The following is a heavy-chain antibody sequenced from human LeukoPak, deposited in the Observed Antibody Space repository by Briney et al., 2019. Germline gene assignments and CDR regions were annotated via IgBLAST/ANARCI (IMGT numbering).Heavy chain of an antibody. D-gene: IGHD3-10*01. CDR3: AREITMVRAWGSYGMDV. Sequence: SETLSLTCTVSGGSISSSSYYWGWIRQPPGKGLEWIGSIYYSGSTYYNPSLKSRVTISVDTSKNQFSLKLSSVTAADTAVYYCAREITMVRAWGSYGMDVWGQGTTVTVSS. CDR1: GGSISSSSYY. CDR2: IYYSGST. J-gene: IGHJ6*02. V-gene: IGHV4-39*01.